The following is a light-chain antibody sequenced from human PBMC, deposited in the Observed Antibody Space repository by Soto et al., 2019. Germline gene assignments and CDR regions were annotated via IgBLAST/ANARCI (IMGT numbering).Light chain of an antibody. CDR1: QSVGTL. V-gene: IGKV3-15*01. Sequence: EVVLTQSPATLSVSPGERATLSCRASQSVGTLLAWYHQKPGQAPRLLIYGASTRASTVADRFSGSGSGTDFTLTISSLQSEDFGVYYCQQNNNWPITFGQGTRLE. CDR2: GAS. J-gene: IGKJ5*01. CDR3: QQNNNWPIT.